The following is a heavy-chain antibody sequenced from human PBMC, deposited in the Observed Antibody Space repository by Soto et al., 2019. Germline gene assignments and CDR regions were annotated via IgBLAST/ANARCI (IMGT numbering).Heavy chain of an antibody. CDR2: IYYSGST. CDR1: GGSISSYY. J-gene: IGHJ5*02. CDR3: AKHSYSSGSNGGLWFDP. D-gene: IGHD6-19*01. Sequence: LSLTCTVSGGSISSYYWSWIRQPPGKGLEWIGYIYYSGSTNYNPSLKSRVTISVDTSKNQFSLKLSSVTAADTAVYYCAKHSYSSGSNGGLWFDPWGQGTLVTVSS. V-gene: IGHV4-59*01.